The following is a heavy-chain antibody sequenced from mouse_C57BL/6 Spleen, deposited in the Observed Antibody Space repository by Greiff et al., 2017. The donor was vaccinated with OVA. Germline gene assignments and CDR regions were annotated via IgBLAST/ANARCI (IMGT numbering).Heavy chain of an antibody. J-gene: IGHJ4*01. CDR3: ARDDYRYAMDY. Sequence: LQESGPELVKPGASVKISCKASGYAFSSSWMNWVKQRPGKGLEWIGRIYPGDGDTNYNGKFKGKATLTADKSSSTAYMQLSSLTSEDSAVYFCARDDYRYAMDYWGQGTSVTVSS. CDR2: IYPGDGDT. CDR1: GYAFSSSW. D-gene: IGHD2-4*01. V-gene: IGHV1-82*01.